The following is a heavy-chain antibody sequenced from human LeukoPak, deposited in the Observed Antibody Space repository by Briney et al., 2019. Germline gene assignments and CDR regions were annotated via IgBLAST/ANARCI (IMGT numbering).Heavy chain of an antibody. J-gene: IGHJ5*02. D-gene: IGHD1-26*01. CDR3: ARHLGGSYNQNWFDP. CDR1: AYSFTSYW. Sequence: GESLKISCKGSAYSFTSYWIGWVRQMPGKGLEWMGIIYPGDSDTRYSPSFQGQVTISADKSISTAYLQWSSLKASDTAMYYCARHLGGSYNQNWFDPWGQGTLVTVSS. CDR2: IYPGDSDT. V-gene: IGHV5-51*01.